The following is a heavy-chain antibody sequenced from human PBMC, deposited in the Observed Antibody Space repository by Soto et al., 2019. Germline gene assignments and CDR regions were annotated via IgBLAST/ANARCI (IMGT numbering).Heavy chain of an antibody. Sequence: PGGSLRLSCAASGLTFSSYGMHWVRQAPGKGLEWVAVILYDGSKKYYADSVKGRFTISRDNSKNTLYRQMSSLRAEDTALYYCVKDGSSGWPYFDDMDVWGQGTTVTVSS. CDR3: VKDGSSGWPYFDDMDV. CDR2: ILYDGSKK. V-gene: IGHV3-30*18. J-gene: IGHJ6*02. D-gene: IGHD6-19*01. CDR1: GLTFSSYG.